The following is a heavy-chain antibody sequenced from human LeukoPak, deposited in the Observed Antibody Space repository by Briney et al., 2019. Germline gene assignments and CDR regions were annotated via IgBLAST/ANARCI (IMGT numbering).Heavy chain of an antibody. CDR3: ARVRRTVYYDSSGHTDC. V-gene: IGHV4-39*07. D-gene: IGHD3-22*01. Sequence: PSETLSLTCTISGGSFSSSDYSWGWIRQPPGKGLEWIGTIYYSGSPYYNPSLKSRVTISVDTSKNQFSLKLSSVTAADTAVYYCARVRRTVYYDSSGHTDCWGQGTLVTVSS. CDR1: GGSFSSSDYS. CDR2: IYYSGSP. J-gene: IGHJ4*02.